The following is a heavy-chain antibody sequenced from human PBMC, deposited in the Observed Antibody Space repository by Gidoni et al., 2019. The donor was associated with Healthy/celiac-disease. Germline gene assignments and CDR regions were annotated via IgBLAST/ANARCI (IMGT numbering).Heavy chain of an antibody. J-gene: IGHJ4*02. Sequence: EVQLLESGGGWVQPGGSLRLSCAASGGTFSSYAMSWVRQAPGKGLAWVAAIRGSGGITYSADSVKGRFTISRDNSKITLYLQMNSLRAEDTAVYYCAKVREPDAPLYYFDYWGQGTLVTVSS. D-gene: IGHD1-1*01. CDR2: IRGSGGIT. CDR1: GGTFSSYA. V-gene: IGHV3-23*01. CDR3: AKVREPDAPLYYFDY.